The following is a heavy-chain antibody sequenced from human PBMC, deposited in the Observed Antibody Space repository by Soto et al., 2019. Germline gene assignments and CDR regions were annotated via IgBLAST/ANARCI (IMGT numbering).Heavy chain of an antibody. J-gene: IGHJ1*01. D-gene: IGHD4-17*01. V-gene: IGHV1-18*01. CDR2: ISAYNGNT. Sequence: ASVKVSCKASGYTFTNYGITWVRQAPGQGLEWMGWISAYNGNTHYTQKLQGRVTMTTDTSTSTAYMELRSLRSDDTAVYYCARDTTHRPPDYGDYGEYFQHWGQGTLVTVSS. CDR3: ARDTTHRPPDYGDYGEYFQH. CDR1: GYTFTNYG.